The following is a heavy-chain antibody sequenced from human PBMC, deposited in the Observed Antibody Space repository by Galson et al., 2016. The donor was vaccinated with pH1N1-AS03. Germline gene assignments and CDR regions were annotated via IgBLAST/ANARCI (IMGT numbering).Heavy chain of an antibody. CDR3: GLTGIAATGYFDY. D-gene: IGHD6-13*01. CDR1: GFSLNTDGMR. Sequence: PALVKPPQTLTLTCTFSGFSLNTDGMRVSWIRQPPGKALEWLARIDWDDDKFYRTSLKTRLTISKDTSKNQVVLTLTNGGPVDTATYYCGLTGIAATGYFDYWGQGTLVTVSS. V-gene: IGHV2-70*04. CDR2: IDWDDDK. J-gene: IGHJ4*02.